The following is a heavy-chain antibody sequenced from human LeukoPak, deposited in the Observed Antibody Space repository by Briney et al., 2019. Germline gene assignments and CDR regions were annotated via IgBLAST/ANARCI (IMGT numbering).Heavy chain of an antibody. Sequence: GSPVKVSCKASGGTFSSYAISWVRQAPGQGLEWMGGIIPIFGTANYAQKFQGRVTITADKSTSTAYMELSSLRSEDTAVYYCARVLASETGMGPWGQGTLVTVSS. CDR1: GGTFSSYA. J-gene: IGHJ4*02. D-gene: IGHD2-8*01. CDR2: IIPIFGTA. V-gene: IGHV1-69*06. CDR3: ARVLASETGMGP.